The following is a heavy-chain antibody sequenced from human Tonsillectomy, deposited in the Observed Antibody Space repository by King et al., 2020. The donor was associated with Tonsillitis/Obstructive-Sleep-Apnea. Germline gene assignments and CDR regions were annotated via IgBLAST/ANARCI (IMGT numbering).Heavy chain of an antibody. J-gene: IGHJ6*03. V-gene: IGHV4-39*01. CDR3: VGSYYDFWSGLGDYYYYMDV. D-gene: IGHD3-3*01. CDR2: IYYSGST. Sequence: PLQESGPGLVKPSETLSLTCTVSGGSISSSSYYWGWIRQPPGQGLEWIGSIYYSGSTYYNPSLKSRVTISVDTSKNQFSLKLSSVTAADTAVYYCVGSYYDFWSGLGDYYYYMDVWGKGTTVTVSS. CDR1: GGSISSSSYY.